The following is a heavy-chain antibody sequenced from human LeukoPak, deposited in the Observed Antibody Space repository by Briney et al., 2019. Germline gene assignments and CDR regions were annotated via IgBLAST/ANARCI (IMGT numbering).Heavy chain of an antibody. CDR3: ARVLMPYDILTGSFDY. Sequence: GRSLRLSCAASGFTFSSYAMHWVRQAPGKGLEWVAVKSYYGSNKYYADSVKGRFTISRDNSKNTLYLQMNSLRAEDTAVYYCARVLMPYDILTGSFDYWGQGTLVTVSS. D-gene: IGHD3-9*01. CDR1: GFTFSSYA. V-gene: IGHV3-30*04. CDR2: KSYYGSNK. J-gene: IGHJ4*02.